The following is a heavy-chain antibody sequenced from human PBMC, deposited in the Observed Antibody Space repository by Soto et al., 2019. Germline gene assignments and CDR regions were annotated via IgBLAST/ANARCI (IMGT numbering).Heavy chain of an antibody. D-gene: IGHD2-15*01. CDR1: GYTFTSYG. CDR2: ISAYNGNT. V-gene: IGHV1-18*01. Sequence: ASVKVSCKASGYTFTSYGISWVRHAPGQGLEWMGWISAYNGNTNYAQKFQGRVTITADKSTSTAYMELSGLRSEDTAVYYCAREGVSRECSSGVCQSDSWGQGTLVTVSS. CDR3: AREGVSRECSSGVCQSDS. J-gene: IGHJ5*01.